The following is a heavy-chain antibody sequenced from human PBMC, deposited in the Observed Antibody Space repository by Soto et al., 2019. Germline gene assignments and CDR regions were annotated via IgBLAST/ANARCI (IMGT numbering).Heavy chain of an antibody. CDR3: ARSFCSSTNCYRPFDY. J-gene: IGHJ4*02. Sequence: ASVKVSCKSSGYTFTTYAMHWVRQAPGQRLEWMGWINAGNGVTKYSQKFQGRVTMTRDTSARTAYMELSSRRSEDTAVYYCARSFCSSTNCYRPFDYWGPGTLVTVSS. CDR1: GYTFTTYA. D-gene: IGHD2-2*01. CDR2: INAGNGVT. V-gene: IGHV1-3*01.